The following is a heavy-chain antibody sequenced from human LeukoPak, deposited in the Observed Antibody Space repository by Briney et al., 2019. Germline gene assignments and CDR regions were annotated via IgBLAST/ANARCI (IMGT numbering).Heavy chain of an antibody. CDR3: ARDRGYSIDY. D-gene: IGHD5-18*01. V-gene: IGHV3-74*01. CDR2: INTDGSST. CDR1: GITFSTYA. J-gene: IGHJ4*02. Sequence: GGSLRLSCAASGITFSTYAMSWVRQAPGKGLMWVSHINTDGSSTTYADSVRGRFTISRDNAKNTLYLQMNSLRAEDTAVYYCARDRGYSIDYWGQGTLVTVSS.